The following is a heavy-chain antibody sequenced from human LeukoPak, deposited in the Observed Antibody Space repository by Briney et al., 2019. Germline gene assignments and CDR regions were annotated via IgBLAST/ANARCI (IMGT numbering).Heavy chain of an antibody. CDR3: AKDAPGAGGFDY. Sequence: PGGSLRLSWGASAFTISSQAMIWVRQAPGKGLECVSTIGISDVDTHYADSVKGRFTISRDNSKNTLYLQMNSLRAEDTAVYDCAKDAPGAGGFDYWGQGTLVTVSS. D-gene: IGHD1-14*01. V-gene: IGHV3-23*01. CDR2: IGISDVDT. J-gene: IGHJ4*02. CDR1: AFTISSQA.